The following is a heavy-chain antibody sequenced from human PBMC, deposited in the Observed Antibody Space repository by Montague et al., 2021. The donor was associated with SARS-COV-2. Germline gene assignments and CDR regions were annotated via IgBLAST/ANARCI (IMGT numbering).Heavy chain of an antibody. J-gene: IGHJ6*02. CDR1: GGSISNCY. D-gene: IGHD1-1*01. Sequence: SETLSLTCTVSGGSISNCYWSWIRQSPGKGLEWVAYMYYNGSTKYNPSLKLRATVSVDTSKNQFSLTLSSMTAADTAAYYCARARGGTSCGVIRAYDGMDIWGQGTTVTVS. CDR3: ARARGGTSCGVIRAYDGMDI. V-gene: IGHV4-59*01. CDR2: MYYNGST.